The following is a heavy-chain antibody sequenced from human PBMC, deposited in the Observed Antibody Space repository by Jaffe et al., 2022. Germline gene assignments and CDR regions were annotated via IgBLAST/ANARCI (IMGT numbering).Heavy chain of an antibody. V-gene: IGHV4-59*01. J-gene: IGHJ5*02. Sequence: QVQLQESGPGLVKPSETLSLTCTVSGGSISNFYWSWIRQPPGKGLEWIGYMYHSGSANINPSLKSRVTISVDTSNNQFSLKLNSVTAADTAVYFCARGGGRGNFWFDPWGQGTLVTVSS. CDR2: MYHSGSA. D-gene: IGHD3-16*01. CDR1: GGSISNFY. CDR3: ARGGGRGNFWFDP.